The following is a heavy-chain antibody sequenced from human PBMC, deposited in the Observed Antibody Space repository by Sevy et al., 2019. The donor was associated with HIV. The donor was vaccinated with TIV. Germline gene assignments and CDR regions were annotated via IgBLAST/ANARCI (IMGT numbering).Heavy chain of an antibody. CDR3: ARTKALWFGEGLKLHYFDN. V-gene: IGHV3-20*04. CDR1: GFIFEDYG. CDR2: ISWNGGST. D-gene: IGHD3-10*01. Sequence: GGSLRLSCAASGFIFEDYGMNWVRQVPGKGLEWVSGISWNGGSTIYTDSVKGRFTISRDNAKKSLFLQMNRLRAEDTALYYCARTKALWFGEGLKLHYFDNWGQGTPVTVSS. J-gene: IGHJ4*02.